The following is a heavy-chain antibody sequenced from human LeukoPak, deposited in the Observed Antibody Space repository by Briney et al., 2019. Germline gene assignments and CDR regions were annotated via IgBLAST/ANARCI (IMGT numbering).Heavy chain of an antibody. CDR2: IYHSGST. CDR3: ANFNCSGGSCYPYYFDY. J-gene: IGHJ4*02. V-gene: IGHV4-61*05. CDR1: GGSISSSSYY. Sequence: SETLSLTCTVSGGSISSSSYYWGWIRQPPGKGLEWIGYIYHSGSTNYNPSLKSRVTISVDTSKNQFSLNLRSVTAADTAVYYCANFNCSGGSCYPYYFDYWGQGTLVTVSS. D-gene: IGHD2-15*01.